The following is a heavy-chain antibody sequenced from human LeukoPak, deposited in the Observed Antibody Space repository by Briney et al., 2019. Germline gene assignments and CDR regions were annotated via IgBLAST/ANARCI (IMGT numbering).Heavy chain of an antibody. J-gene: IGHJ4*02. V-gene: IGHV1-24*01. D-gene: IGHD2-15*01. CDR3: ATDPVGYCNADGCYSVDY. CDR1: GYTLTELS. CDR2: FDPEHGET. Sequence: ASVKVSCKVSGYTLTELSMHWVRQAPGKGLEWMGGFDPEHGETVYAQKFQGRLTMTEDTSTHTAYMELSSLRSDDTAVYYCATDPVGYCNADGCYSVDYWGQGTLVTVSS.